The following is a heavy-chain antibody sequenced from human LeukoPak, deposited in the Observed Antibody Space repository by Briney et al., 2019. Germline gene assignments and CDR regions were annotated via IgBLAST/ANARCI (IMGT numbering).Heavy chain of an antibody. CDR2: INTNTGNP. V-gene: IGHV7-4-1*02. Sequence: ASVKVSCKASGYTFTSYAMNWVRQAPGQGLEWVGWINTNTGNPTYAQGFTGRFVFSLDTSVSTAYLQISSLTAEDTAVYYCARKARILTGYYTRVYNWFDPWGQGTLVTVSS. D-gene: IGHD3-9*01. CDR1: GYTFTSYA. CDR3: ARKARILTGYYTRVYNWFDP. J-gene: IGHJ5*02.